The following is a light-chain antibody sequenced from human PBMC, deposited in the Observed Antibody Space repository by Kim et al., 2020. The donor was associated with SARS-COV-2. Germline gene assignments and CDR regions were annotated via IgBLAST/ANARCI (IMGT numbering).Light chain of an antibody. CDR2: WAS. V-gene: IGKV4-1*01. J-gene: IGKJ4*01. Sequence: DIVMTQSPDSLAVSLGERATINCKSSQSLYYSSNNRNYLAWYQQKPGQPPKLLIYWASARESGVPDRFSGSGSGTDFTLTISSLQAADVAVYYCQQYYSTPLTFGGGTKVDIK. CDR3: QQYYSTPLT. CDR1: QSLYYSSNNRNY.